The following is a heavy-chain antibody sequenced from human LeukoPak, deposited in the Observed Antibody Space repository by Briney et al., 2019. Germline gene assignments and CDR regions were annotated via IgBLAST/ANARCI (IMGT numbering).Heavy chain of an antibody. V-gene: IGHV4-4*07. CDR2: IYTSGST. J-gene: IGHJ6*03. CDR3: ARDAPFLEWLFPPANYYYYYYMDV. CDR1: GGSISSYY. D-gene: IGHD3-3*02. Sequence: KASETLSLTCTVSGGSISSYYWSWIRQPAGKGLEWIGRIYTSGSTNYNPSLKSRVTMSVDTSKNQFSLKLSSVTAADTAVYYCARDAPFLEWLFPPANYYYYYYMDVWGKGTTVTVSS.